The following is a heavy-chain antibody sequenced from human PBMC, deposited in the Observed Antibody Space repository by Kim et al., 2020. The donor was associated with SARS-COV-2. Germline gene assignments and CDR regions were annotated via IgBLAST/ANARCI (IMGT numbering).Heavy chain of an antibody. Sequence: GGSLRLSCSASGFTFSSYAMHWVRQAPGKGLEYVSAISSNGGSTYYADSVKGRFTISRDNSKNTLYLQMSSLRAEDTAVYYCVYFSRPQLYYDSSGYFDYWGQGTLVTVSS. V-gene: IGHV3-64D*09. CDR2: ISSNGGST. CDR1: GFTFSSYA. CDR3: VYFSRPQLYYDSSGYFDY. J-gene: IGHJ4*02. D-gene: IGHD3-22*01.